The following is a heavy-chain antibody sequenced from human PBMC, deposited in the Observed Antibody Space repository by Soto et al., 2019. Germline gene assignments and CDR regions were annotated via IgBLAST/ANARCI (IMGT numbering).Heavy chain of an antibody. V-gene: IGHV4-38-2*01. CDR1: GYSISSGYY. CDR2: IYHSGNT. CDR3: ARARIVVAGTIVDY. D-gene: IGHD6-19*01. J-gene: IGHJ4*02. Sequence: SETLSLTCAVSGYSISSGYYCGWIRQPPGKGLEWIGSIYHSGNTYYNPSLKSRVTISVDTSKNHFSLKLSSVTAADTAVYYCARARIVVAGTIVDYWGQGSLVTV.